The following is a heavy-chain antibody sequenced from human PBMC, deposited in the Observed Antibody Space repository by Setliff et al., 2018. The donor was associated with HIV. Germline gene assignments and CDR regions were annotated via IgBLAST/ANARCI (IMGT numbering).Heavy chain of an antibody. V-gene: IGHV4-61*09. CDR1: GGSISSGSYY. Sequence: SETLSLTCAVSGGSISSGSYYWSWIRQPAGKGLEWIGHIYSSGSTNYNPSLKSRVTISADTSKNQFSLNLSSVTAADTAVYFCARRGRTGNSYVLHWFDPWGQGTLVTVSS. CDR2: IYSSGST. J-gene: IGHJ5*02. CDR3: ARRGRTGNSYVLHWFDP. D-gene: IGHD5-18*01.